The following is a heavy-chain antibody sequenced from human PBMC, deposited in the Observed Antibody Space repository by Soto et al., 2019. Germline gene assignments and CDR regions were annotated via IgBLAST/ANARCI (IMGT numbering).Heavy chain of an antibody. J-gene: IGHJ4*02. V-gene: IGHV1-3*05. D-gene: IGHD3-10*01. Sequence: QVQLVQSGAEEKKPGASVKVSCKASGYTFTSYAMNWVRQAPGQRLEWMGWINAGNGNTKYSQKFQGRVTITRDTSASTAYMELSSLGSEDTAVYYCARGGPPIDYWGQGTLVTVSS. CDR2: INAGNGNT. CDR1: GYTFTSYA. CDR3: ARGGPPIDY.